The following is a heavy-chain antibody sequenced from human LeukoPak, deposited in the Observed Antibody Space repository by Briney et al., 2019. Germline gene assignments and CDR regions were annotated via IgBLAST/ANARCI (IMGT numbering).Heavy chain of an antibody. CDR2: INHSGST. J-gene: IGHJ4*02. Sequence: SETLSLTCAVYGGSFSGYYWSWIRQPPGKGLEWIGEINHSGSTNYNPSLKSRVTISVDTSKNQFSLKLSSVTAADTAVYYCARWKTTVTTSADYFDYWGQGTLVTVSS. V-gene: IGHV4-34*01. CDR1: GGSFSGYY. CDR3: ARWKTTVTTSADYFDY. D-gene: IGHD4-17*01.